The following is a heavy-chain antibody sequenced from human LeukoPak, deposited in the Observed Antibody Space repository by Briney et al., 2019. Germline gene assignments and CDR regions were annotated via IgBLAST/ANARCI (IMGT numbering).Heavy chain of an antibody. CDR2: INHSGST. CDR1: GGSFSGYY. D-gene: IGHD2-8*01. CDR3: ARDLRWVMSPFDY. Sequence: SETLSLTCAVYGGSFSGYYWSWIRQPPGKGLEWIGEINHSGSTNYNPSLKSRVTISVDTSKNQFSLKLSSVTAADTAVYYCARDLRWVMSPFDYWGQGTLVTVSS. J-gene: IGHJ4*02. V-gene: IGHV4-34*01.